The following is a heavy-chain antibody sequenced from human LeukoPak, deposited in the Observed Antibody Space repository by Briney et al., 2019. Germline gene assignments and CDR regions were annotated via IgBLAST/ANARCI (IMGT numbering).Heavy chain of an antibody. Sequence: PGGSLRLSCAASGFTFSSYAMSWVRQAPGKGLEWVSAISGSGGSTYYADSVKGRFTISRDNSKNTLYLQMNSLRAEDTAVYYCAKIAGGWFGELLSHYSFDYWGQGTLVTVSS. V-gene: IGHV3-23*01. CDR2: ISGSGGST. J-gene: IGHJ4*02. D-gene: IGHD3-10*01. CDR1: GFTFSSYA. CDR3: AKIAGGWFGELLSHYSFDY.